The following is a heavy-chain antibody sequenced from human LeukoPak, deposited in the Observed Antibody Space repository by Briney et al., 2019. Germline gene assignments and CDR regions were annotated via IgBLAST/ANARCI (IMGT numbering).Heavy chain of an antibody. CDR3: ARGPPNWGYDY. CDR2: MSPNSGDT. V-gene: IGHV1-8*01. Sequence: GASVKVSCKASGYTFTSYDFNWVGQAPGQRPEGRGWMSPNSGDTGYAQKFQDRVTMTRNTSISTAYMELSSLRSDDTAVYYCARGPPNWGYDYWGPGTLVTVSS. D-gene: IGHD7-27*01. J-gene: IGHJ4*02. CDR1: GYTFTSYD.